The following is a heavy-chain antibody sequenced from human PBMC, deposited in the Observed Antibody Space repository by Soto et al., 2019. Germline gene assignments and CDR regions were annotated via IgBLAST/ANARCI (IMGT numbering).Heavy chain of an antibody. Sequence: QVQLQQWGAGLLKPSETLSLTCAVYGGSFSGYYWSWIRQPPGKGLEWIGEINHSGSTNYNPSLKSRVTISVDTSKNQFSLKLSSVTAADTAVYYCARGSPWYYGSGSYYNPLGAFDIWGQGTMVTVSS. J-gene: IGHJ3*02. CDR1: GGSFSGYY. CDR3: ARGSPWYYGSGSYYNPLGAFDI. V-gene: IGHV4-34*01. D-gene: IGHD3-10*01. CDR2: INHSGST.